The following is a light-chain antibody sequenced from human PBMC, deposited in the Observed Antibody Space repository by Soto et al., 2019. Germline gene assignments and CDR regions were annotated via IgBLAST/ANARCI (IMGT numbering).Light chain of an antibody. CDR2: DVS. CDR1: SIDVGCYNY. J-gene: IGLJ1*01. V-gene: IGLV2-14*01. Sequence: QSVLTQPASVSGSPGQSITISCPGTSIDVGCYNYVSWYQQHPGKAPKLMIYDVSNRPSGVSNRFSGSKSGNTASLTISGLQAEDEADYYCSSYTSSRTLEVFGTGTKVTVL. CDR3: SSYTSSRTLEV.